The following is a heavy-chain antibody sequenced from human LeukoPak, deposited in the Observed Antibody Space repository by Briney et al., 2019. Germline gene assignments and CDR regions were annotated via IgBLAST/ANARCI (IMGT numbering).Heavy chain of an antibody. CDR3: VSFYETY. CDR2: INSDGSWT. V-gene: IGHV3-74*01. D-gene: IGHD5/OR15-5a*01. J-gene: IGHJ4*02. Sequence: GGSLRLSCAASGNYWMHWVRQVPGKGLMWVSHINSDGSWTSYADSVKGRFTISKDNAKNTVYLQMNSLRAEDTAVYYCVSFYETYWGRGTLVTVSS. CDR1: GNYW.